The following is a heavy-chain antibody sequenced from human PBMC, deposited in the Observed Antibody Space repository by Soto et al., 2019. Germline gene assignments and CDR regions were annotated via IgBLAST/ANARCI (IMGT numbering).Heavy chain of an antibody. CDR3: ARDGSRISSAWRQVDFDY. D-gene: IGHD6-13*01. V-gene: IGHV1-18*01. CDR2: ISAYNGDT. Sequence: GASVKVSCKASGYTFTYYGINWVRQAPGQGLEWMGWISAYNGDTSYAQKLQGRVAVTTDTSTSTAYMELRSLRSDDTAMYYCARDGSRISSAWRQVDFDYWGQGTLVTVSS. CDR1: GYTFTYYG. J-gene: IGHJ4*02.